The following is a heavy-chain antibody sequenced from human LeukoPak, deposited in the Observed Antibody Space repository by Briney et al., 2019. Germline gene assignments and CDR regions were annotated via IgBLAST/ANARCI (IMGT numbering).Heavy chain of an antibody. CDR2: ISYDGSNK. V-gene: IGHV3-30*18. D-gene: IGHD1-26*01. CDR3: AKGDGSYYYYYGMEV. CDR1: GFTFSSYG. J-gene: IGHJ6*02. Sequence: PGRSLRLSCAASGFTFSSYGMHWVRQAPGKGLEWVAVISYDGSNKYYADSVKGRFTISRDNSKNTLYLQMNSLRAEDTAVYYCAKGDGSYYYYYGMEVWGQGTTVTVSS.